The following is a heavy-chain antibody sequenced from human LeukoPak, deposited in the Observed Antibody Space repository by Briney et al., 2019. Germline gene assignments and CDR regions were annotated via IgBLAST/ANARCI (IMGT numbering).Heavy chain of an antibody. CDR2: IRGSGDIT. V-gene: IGHV3-23*01. CDR3: ARDPNGDYLGAFDS. D-gene: IGHD4-17*01. CDR1: GFTFSSYA. Sequence: GGSLRLSCAASGFTFSSYAMIWVRQAPGKGLEWVSAIRGSGDITLYADSVKGRFTISRDNSKNTLYLQMNRLRGEDTAVYYCARDPNGDYLGAFDSRGQGTMASVSS. J-gene: IGHJ3*01.